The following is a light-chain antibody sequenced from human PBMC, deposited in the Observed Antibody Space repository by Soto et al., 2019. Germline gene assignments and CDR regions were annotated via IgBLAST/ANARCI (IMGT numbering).Light chain of an antibody. CDR1: GSDVGSYKY. Sequence: QSALTQPASVSGSFGQSITISCTGTGSDVGSYKYVSWYQQHPGKAPKLIIFEVSNRPSGVSDRFSGSKSGNTASLTISGLQAEDEADYFCSSYTSISSLGIFGTGTKLTVL. V-gene: IGLV2-14*01. CDR2: EVS. J-gene: IGLJ1*01. CDR3: SSYTSISSLGI.